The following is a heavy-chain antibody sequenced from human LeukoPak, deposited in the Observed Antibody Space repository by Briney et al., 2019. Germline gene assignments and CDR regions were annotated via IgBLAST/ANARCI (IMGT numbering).Heavy chain of an antibody. J-gene: IGHJ4*02. CDR1: GYTFTNYG. V-gene: IGHV1-18*01. CDR2: ISAYNGNT. Sequence: ASVKVSCKASGYTFTNYGISWVRQAPGQGLEWMGWISAYNGNTNYAQKLQGRVTMTTDTSTSTAYMELGSLRSDDTAVYYCATFEGLRNDRGFDYWGQGTLVTVSS. CDR3: ATFEGLRNDRGFDY. D-gene: IGHD1-1*01.